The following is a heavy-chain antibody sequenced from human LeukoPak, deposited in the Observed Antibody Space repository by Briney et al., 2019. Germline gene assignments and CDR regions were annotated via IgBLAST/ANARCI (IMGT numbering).Heavy chain of an antibody. V-gene: IGHV3-30*03. D-gene: IGHD5-18*01. CDR1: RFSFSSYD. CDR3: ARVLRRYSYGDNDAFDI. J-gene: IGHJ3*02. Sequence: PGGSLRLSCAASRFSFSSYDMHWVRQPPGKGLEWVAVISYDGSNTYYTDSVKGRFTISRDNSKNTLYLQMNSLRAEDTAVYYCARVLRRYSYGDNDAFDIWGQGTMVTVSS. CDR2: ISYDGSNT.